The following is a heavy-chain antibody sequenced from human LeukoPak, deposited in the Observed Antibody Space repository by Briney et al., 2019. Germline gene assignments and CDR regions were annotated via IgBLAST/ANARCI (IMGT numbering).Heavy chain of an antibody. V-gene: IGHV3-74*01. CDR2: INSDGSST. D-gene: IGHD3-10*01. Sequence: AGGSLRLSCAASGFTFSSYWMHWVRQAPGKGLVWDSRINSDGSSTSYADSVKGRFTISRDNAKNTLYLQMNSLRAEDTAVYYCARDTHYGSGTDDWGQGTLVTVSS. CDR1: GFTFSSYW. J-gene: IGHJ4*02. CDR3: ARDTHYGSGTDD.